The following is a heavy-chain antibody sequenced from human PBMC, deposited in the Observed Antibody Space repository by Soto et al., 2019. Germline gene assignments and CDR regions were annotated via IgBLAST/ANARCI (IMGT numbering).Heavy chain of an antibody. V-gene: IGHV4-59*01. D-gene: IGHD3-22*01. Sequence: QVQLQESGPGLVKPSETLSLTCTVSGGSIRSYYWSWIRQPPGKGLEWIGYLYYSDSTNYNPSLPSRVLISVAASMNPFPVSLSSLTAADSAVYYCARAYSDTSGYSRDPWGQGILVTVSS. CDR1: GGSIRSYY. J-gene: IGHJ5*02. CDR2: LYYSDST. CDR3: ARAYSDTSGYSRDP.